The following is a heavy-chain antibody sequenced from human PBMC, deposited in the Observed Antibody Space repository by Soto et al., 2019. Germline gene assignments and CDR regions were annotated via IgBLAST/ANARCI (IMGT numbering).Heavy chain of an antibody. CDR2: INHSGST. D-gene: IGHD6-13*01. J-gene: IGHJ6*02. CDR1: GGSFSGYY. Sequence: SETLSLTCAVYGGSFSGYYWSWIRQPPGKGLEWIGEINHSGSTNYNPSLKSRVTISVDTSKNQFSLKLSSVTAADTAVYYCARGRHGYSSSWYPPLRIYYYYGMDVWGQGTTVTVSS. V-gene: IGHV4-34*01. CDR3: ARGRHGYSSSWYPPLRIYYYYGMDV.